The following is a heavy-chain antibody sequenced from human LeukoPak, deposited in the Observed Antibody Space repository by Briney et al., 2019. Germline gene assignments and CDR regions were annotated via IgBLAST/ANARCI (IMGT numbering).Heavy chain of an antibody. CDR1: GYTLTELS. J-gene: IGHJ4*02. CDR2: FDPEDGET. CDR3: SAADTRGYYFDY. V-gene: IGHV1-24*01. Sequence: ASVKVSCKVSGYTLTELSMHWVRQAPGKGLEWMGGFDPEDGETIYAQKFQGRVTMTEDTSTDTAHMELSSLRSEDTAVYYCSAADTRGYYFDYWGLGTLVTVSS.